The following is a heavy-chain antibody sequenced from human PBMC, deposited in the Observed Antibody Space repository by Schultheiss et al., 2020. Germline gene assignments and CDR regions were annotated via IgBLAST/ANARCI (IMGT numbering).Heavy chain of an antibody. CDR1: GGSISSGSYY. CDR3: ARERVGYDY. Sequence: SETLSLTCTVSGGSISSGSYYWSWIRQPPGKGLEWIGYIYYSGSTNYNPSLKSRVTISVDTSKKQFSLKVRSVTAADTAVYYCARERVGYDYWGQGTLVTVSS. J-gene: IGHJ4*02. CDR2: IYYSGST. V-gene: IGHV4-61*01. D-gene: IGHD1-26*01.